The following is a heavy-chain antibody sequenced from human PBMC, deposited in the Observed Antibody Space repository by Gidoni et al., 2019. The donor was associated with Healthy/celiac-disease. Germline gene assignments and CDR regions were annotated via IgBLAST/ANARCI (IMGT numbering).Heavy chain of an antibody. CDR3: ARGARKGSGSYEGYYFDY. CDR1: GGTFSSYG. CDR2: IIPILGIA. Sequence: QVQLVQSGAEVKKPGSSVKVSCKASGGTFSSYGISWVRQAPGQGLEWMGRIIPILGIANYAQKFQGRVTMTADKSTSSAYMELSSLRSEDTAVYYCARGARKGSGSYEGYYFDYWGQGTLVTVSS. V-gene: IGHV1-69*04. D-gene: IGHD3-10*01. J-gene: IGHJ4*02.